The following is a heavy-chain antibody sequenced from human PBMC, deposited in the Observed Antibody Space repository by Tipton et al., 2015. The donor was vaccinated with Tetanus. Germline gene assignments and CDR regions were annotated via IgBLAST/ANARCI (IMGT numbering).Heavy chain of an antibody. CDR3: ARVIAAAETRYFDY. CDR2: IYYSGST. CDR1: GGSISSGGYY. J-gene: IGHJ4*02. Sequence: TLSLTCTVSGGSISSGGYYWSWIRQHPGKGLEWIGYIYYSGSTYYNPSLKSRVTISVDTSKNQFSLKLSSVTAADTAVYYCARVIAAAETRYFDYWGQGTLVTVSS. V-gene: IGHV4-31*03. D-gene: IGHD6-13*01.